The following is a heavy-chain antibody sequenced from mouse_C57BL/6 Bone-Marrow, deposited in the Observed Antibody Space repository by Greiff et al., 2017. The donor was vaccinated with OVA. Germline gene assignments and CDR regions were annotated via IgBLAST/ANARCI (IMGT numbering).Heavy chain of an antibody. V-gene: IGHV8-12*01. J-gene: IGHJ1*03. D-gene: IGHD1-1*01. CDR2: IYWDDDK. CDR3: ARRGSYYYGSSYGGYFDV. Sequence: QVTLKESGPGILQSSQTLSLTCSFSGFSLSTSGMGVSWIRQPSGKGLEWLAHIYWDDDKRYNPSLKSRLTISKDTSRNQVFLKITSVDTADTATYYCARRGSYYYGSSYGGYFDVWGTGTTVTVSS. CDR1: GFSLSTSGMG.